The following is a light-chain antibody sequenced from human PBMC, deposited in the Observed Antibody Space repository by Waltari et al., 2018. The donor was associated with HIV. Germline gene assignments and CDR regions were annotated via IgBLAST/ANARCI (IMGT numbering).Light chain of an antibody. Sequence: EIVMNQSPDSLAVSLGERAIINCTSSRNVFYSSDNQNYLAWYLQRPGQSPKVLIFWASTRAVGVPDRFRGSGSGTDFRLTLSSLQADDVGVYYCQQYYTVPPTFGGGTKVEI. CDR1: RNVFYSSDNQNY. CDR2: WAS. CDR3: QQYYTVPPT. V-gene: IGKV4-1*01. J-gene: IGKJ4*01.